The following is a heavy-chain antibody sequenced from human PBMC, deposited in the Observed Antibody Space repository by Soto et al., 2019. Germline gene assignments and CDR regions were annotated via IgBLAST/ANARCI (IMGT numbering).Heavy chain of an antibody. V-gene: IGHV3-21*06. CDR1: GFTFTRYS. CDR2: ISSTTNYI. J-gene: IGHJ4*02. CDR3: ARESEDLTSNFDY. Sequence: GGSLRLSCAASGFTFTRYSMNWVRQAPGKGLEWVSSISSTTNYIYYGDSMKGRFTISRDNAKNSPYLEMNSLRAEDTAVYYCARESEDLTSNFDYWGQGTLVTVSS.